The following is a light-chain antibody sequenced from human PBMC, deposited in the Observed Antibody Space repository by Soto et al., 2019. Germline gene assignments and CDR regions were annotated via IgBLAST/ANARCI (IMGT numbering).Light chain of an antibody. J-gene: IGLJ1*01. CDR2: RND. CDR1: SSNIKSNY. V-gene: IGLV1-47*01. Sequence: QSVLTQPPSASGTPGQRVTISCSGSSSNIKSNYVYWYQQLPGTAPKLLIYRNDQRPSGVPDRFSGSKSGTSASLAISGLQAEDEADYYCQSYDSSLTALYVFGIGTKVTVL. CDR3: QSYDSSLTALYV.